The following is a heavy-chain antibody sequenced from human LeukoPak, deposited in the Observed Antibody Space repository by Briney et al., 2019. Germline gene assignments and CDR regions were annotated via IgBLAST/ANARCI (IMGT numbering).Heavy chain of an antibody. CDR1: GFTFSNSA. CDR2: ISGGGDST. CDR3: AARGNTWSMFEY. D-gene: IGHD6-13*01. Sequence: GGSLRLSCAASGFTFSNSAMNWVRQAPGKGLEWVSTISGGGDSTYYADSVKGRFTVSGDSSKNTLYLQMNSLRADDTAVYYCAARGNTWSMFEYWGQGTLVTVSS. V-gene: IGHV3-23*01. J-gene: IGHJ4*02.